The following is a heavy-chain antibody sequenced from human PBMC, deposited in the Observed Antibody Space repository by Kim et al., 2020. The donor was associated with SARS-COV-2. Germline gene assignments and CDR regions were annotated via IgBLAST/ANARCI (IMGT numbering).Heavy chain of an antibody. Sequence: SNGGSTYYANSVKGRFTISRDNAKNTLYLQMGSLRAEDMDVYDCARGSYNCGQGTLVTVSS. D-gene: IGHD3-10*01. CDR2: SNGGST. J-gene: IGHJ4*02. CDR3: ARGSYN. V-gene: IGHV3-64*01.